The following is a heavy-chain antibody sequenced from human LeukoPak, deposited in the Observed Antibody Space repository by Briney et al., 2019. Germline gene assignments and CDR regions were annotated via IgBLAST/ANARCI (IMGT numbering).Heavy chain of an antibody. J-gene: IGHJ4*02. CDR2: IYSGGST. Sequence: PGGSLRLSCAASGFTVSSNYMSWVRQAPGKGLEWVSVIYSGGSTYYADFVKGRFTISRDNSKNTLYLQMNSLRAEDTAVYYCASNLGIDSSVSYWGQGTLVTVSS. CDR1: GFTVSSNY. V-gene: IGHV3-53*01. CDR3: ASNLGIDSSVSY. D-gene: IGHD3-22*01.